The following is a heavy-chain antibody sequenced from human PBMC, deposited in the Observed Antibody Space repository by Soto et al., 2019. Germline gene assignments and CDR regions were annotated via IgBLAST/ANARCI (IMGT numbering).Heavy chain of an antibody. CDR2: IWYDGSNK. CDR3: ARGVGYCSGGSCYPDSAVPLDY. D-gene: IGHD2-15*01. V-gene: IGHV3-33*01. CDR1: GFTFSSYG. Sequence: PGGSLRLSCAASGFTFSSYGMHWVRQAPGKGLEWVAVIWYDGSNKYYADSVKGRFTISRDNSKNTLYLQMNSLRAEDTAVYYCARGVGYCSGGSCYPDSAVPLDYWGQGTLVTVSS. J-gene: IGHJ4*02.